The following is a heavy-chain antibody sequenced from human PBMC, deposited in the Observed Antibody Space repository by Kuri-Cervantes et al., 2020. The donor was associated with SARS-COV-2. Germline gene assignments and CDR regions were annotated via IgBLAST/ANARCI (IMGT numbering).Heavy chain of an antibody. CDR1: GVSVSGGTYY. V-gene: IGHV4-61*09. CDR3: ARGPTVAASSSVFDP. Sequence: SQTLSLTCAVSGVSVSGGTYYWSWIRQPAGKGLEWIGHLDTSGSTTYNPSLKSRVLISIDTSKNQVSLRLTSATAADTAVYYCARGPTVAASSSVFDPWGQGTLVTVSS. D-gene: IGHD6-6*01. CDR2: LDTSGST. J-gene: IGHJ5*02.